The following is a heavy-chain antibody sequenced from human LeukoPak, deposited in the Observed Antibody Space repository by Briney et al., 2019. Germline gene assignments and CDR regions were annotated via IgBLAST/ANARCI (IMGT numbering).Heavy chain of an antibody. D-gene: IGHD4-17*01. CDR1: GFTFSNYG. Sequence: GRSLRLSCAASGFTFSNYGMHWVRQAPGKGLEWVSVIWYDGGNKYYADSVKGRFIISRDNSKNMLYLQMNNLRAEDTAVYYCAKGGLMTTVDYWGQGTLVTVSS. V-gene: IGHV3-33*03. J-gene: IGHJ4*02. CDR2: IWYDGGNK. CDR3: AKGGLMTTVDY.